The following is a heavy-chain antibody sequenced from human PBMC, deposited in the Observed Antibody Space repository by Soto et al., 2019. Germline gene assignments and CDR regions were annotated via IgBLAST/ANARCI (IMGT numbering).Heavy chain of an antibody. CDR2: ISYDGSNK. V-gene: IGHV3-30-3*01. CDR3: ARARAKQWLATGWFDP. CDR1: GFTFSSYA. D-gene: IGHD6-19*01. J-gene: IGHJ5*02. Sequence: QVQLVESGGGVVQPGRSLRLSCAASGFTFSSYAMHWVRQAPGKGLEWVAVISYDGSNKYYADSVKGRFTISRDNSKNTLDLQKNSLGAEDTAVYYCARARAKQWLATGWFDPWGQGTLVTVSS.